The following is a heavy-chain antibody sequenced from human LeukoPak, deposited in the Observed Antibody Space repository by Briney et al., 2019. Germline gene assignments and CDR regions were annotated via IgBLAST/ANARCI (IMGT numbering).Heavy chain of an antibody. Sequence: GGSLRLSCAASGFTFSNAWMSWVRQAPGKGLEWVGRIKSKTDGGTTDYAAPVKGRFTISRDDSKNTLYLQMNSLKTEDTAVYYCTTGSGSYSIYYYYYMDVWGKGTTVTISS. CDR1: GFTFSNAW. CDR2: IKSKTDGGTT. V-gene: IGHV3-15*01. J-gene: IGHJ6*03. CDR3: TTGSGSYSIYYYYYMDV. D-gene: IGHD1-26*01.